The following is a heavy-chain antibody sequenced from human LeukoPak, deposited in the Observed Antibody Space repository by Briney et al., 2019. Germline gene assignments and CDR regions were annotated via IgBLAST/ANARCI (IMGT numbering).Heavy chain of an antibody. D-gene: IGHD5-24*01. CDR3: AGVEMATIVGYYYYCYMDV. Sequence: PSETLSLTCAVYGGSFSGYYWSWIRQPPGKGLEWIGEINHSGSTNYNPSLKSRVTISVDTSKNQFSLKLSSVTAADTAVYYCAGVEMATIVGYYYYCYMDVWGKGTTVTISS. V-gene: IGHV4-34*01. CDR1: GGSFSGYY. CDR2: INHSGST. J-gene: IGHJ6*03.